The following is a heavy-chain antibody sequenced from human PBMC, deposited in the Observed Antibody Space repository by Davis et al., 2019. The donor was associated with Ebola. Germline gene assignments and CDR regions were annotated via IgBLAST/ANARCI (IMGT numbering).Heavy chain of an antibody. CDR2: INPSGGST. CDR1: GYTFTSHY. J-gene: IGHJ6*04. Sequence: ASVKVSCKASGYTFTSHYMHWVRQAPGQGLEWMGIINPSGGSTSYAQKFQGRVTMTRDTSTSTVYMELSSLRSEDTAVYYCAREVVVVVAANSQYYYGMDVWGKGTTVTVSS. D-gene: IGHD2-15*01. CDR3: AREVVVVVAANSQYYYGMDV. V-gene: IGHV1-46*01.